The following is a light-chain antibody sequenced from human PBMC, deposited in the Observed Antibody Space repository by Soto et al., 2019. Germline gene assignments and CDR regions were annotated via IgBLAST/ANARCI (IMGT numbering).Light chain of an antibody. CDR1: QHVRTS. CDR2: GAS. J-gene: IGKJ1*01. V-gene: IGKV3-15*01. CDR3: QQYNSWPPWT. Sequence: EVVITQSPATLSVSPGERATLSCRATQHVRTSLAWYQQRPGQAPRLLIHGASTRAPGVPARFSGSGSGTEFTLTISSLQSEDFAVYYCQQYNSWPPWTFGQGTKVDIK.